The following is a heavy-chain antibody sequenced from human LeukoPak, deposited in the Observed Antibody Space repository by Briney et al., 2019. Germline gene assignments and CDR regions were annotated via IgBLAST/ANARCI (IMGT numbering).Heavy chain of an antibody. J-gene: IGHJ4*02. CDR1: GFTFSSYA. Sequence: GGSLRLSCAASGFTFSSYAMNWVRQAPGKGLEWVSAISGSGGNTYYADSVKGRFTISRDNSKNTLHLQMNSLRAEDTAVYYCAKGTMGRGFGYWGQGTLVTVSS. D-gene: IGHD3-10*01. CDR3: AKGTMGRGFGY. V-gene: IGHV3-23*01. CDR2: ISGSGGNT.